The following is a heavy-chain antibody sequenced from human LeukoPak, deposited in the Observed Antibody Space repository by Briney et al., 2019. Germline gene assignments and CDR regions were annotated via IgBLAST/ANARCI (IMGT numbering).Heavy chain of an antibody. J-gene: IGHJ4*02. CDR2: IYYSGST. D-gene: IGHD2-2*01. CDR3: ARGYCSSTSCQPGVVDY. V-gene: IGHV4-59*01. Sequence: SETLSLTCTVSGGSISSYYWSWIRQPPGKGLEWIGYIYYSGSTNFNPSLKSRVTISVERAKDQFSLKLSSVTAADTAVYYCARGYCSSTSCQPGVVDYWGQGTLVTVSS. CDR1: GGSISSYY.